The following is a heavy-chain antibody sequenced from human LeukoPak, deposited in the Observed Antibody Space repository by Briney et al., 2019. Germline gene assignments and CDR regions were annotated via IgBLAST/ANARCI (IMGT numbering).Heavy chain of an antibody. CDR2: IYYSGST. CDR1: GGSISSSSYY. Sequence: SETLSLTCTVSGGSISSSSYYWGWIRQPPGKGLEWIGSIYYSGSTYYNPSLKSRVAISVDTAKNQCSLKLSSVTAADTAVYYCARQGGAAAGSLYFDYWGQGTLVTVSS. D-gene: IGHD6-13*01. CDR3: ARQGGAAAGSLYFDY. V-gene: IGHV4-39*01. J-gene: IGHJ4*02.